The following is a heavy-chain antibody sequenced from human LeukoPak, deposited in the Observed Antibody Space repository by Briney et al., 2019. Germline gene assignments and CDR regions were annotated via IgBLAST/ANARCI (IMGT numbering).Heavy chain of an antibody. CDR1: GFTFSNYW. CDR3: AKGTYCSSTSCYYHDAFDI. CDR2: ISSSSSYI. J-gene: IGHJ3*02. Sequence: GSLRLSCAASGFTFSNYWMHWVRQAPGKGLEWVSSISSSSSYIYYADSVEGRFTISRDNAKNTLYLQMNSLRAEDTAVYYCAKGTYCSSTSCYYHDAFDIWGQGTMVTVSS. D-gene: IGHD2-2*01. V-gene: IGHV3-21*04.